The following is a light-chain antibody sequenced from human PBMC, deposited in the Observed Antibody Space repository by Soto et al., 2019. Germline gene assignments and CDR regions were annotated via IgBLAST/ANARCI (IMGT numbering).Light chain of an antibody. CDR2: GAS. V-gene: IGKV3-20*01. Sequence: EIVLTQSPGTLSLSPGERATLSCRASQSVSSSFLAWYQQKPGQAPRLLIYGASSRGTGIPDRFSGSGSGTDFTLTISRLEPEDFAVYYCQQYDSSPWRFGQGTKMEIK. CDR1: QSVSSSF. CDR3: QQYDSSPWR. J-gene: IGKJ1*01.